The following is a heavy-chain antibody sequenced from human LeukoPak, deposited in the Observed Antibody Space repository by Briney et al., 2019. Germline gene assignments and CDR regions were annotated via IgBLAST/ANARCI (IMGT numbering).Heavy chain of an antibody. D-gene: IGHD1-26*01. CDR2: ISGSGGTT. CDR1: GFTFSNYG. J-gene: IGHJ4*02. CDR3: AKIKSSGVGATFDY. V-gene: IGHV3-23*01. Sequence: GGSLRLSCAASGFTFSNYGMSWVRQAPGKGLEWVSSISGSGGTTYYADSVKGRFIISRDNFNNTLYLQMSSLTAEDTAVYYCAKIKSSGVGATFDYWGQGTLVTVSS.